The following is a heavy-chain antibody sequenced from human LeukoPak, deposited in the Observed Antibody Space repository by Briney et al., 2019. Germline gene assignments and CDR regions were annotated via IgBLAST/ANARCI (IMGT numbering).Heavy chain of an antibody. CDR1: GYTFTSYY. Sequence: GASVTVSCKASGYTFTSYYIHWVRQAPGQGLEWMGIIDPSGGSTSYAQKLQGRVTMTTDTSTSTAYMELRSLRSDDTAVYYCAREYCSGGSCYQGDWGQGTLVTVSS. J-gene: IGHJ4*02. D-gene: IGHD2-15*01. V-gene: IGHV1-46*01. CDR2: IDPSGGST. CDR3: AREYCSGGSCYQGD.